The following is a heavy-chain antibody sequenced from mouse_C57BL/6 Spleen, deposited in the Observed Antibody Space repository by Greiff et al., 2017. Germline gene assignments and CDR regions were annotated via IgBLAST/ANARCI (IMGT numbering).Heavy chain of an antibody. CDR2: IYPGDGDT. J-gene: IGHJ1*03. D-gene: IGHD1-1*01. CDR1: GYAFSSYW. Sequence: VQLQQSGAELVQPGASVKISCKASGYAFSSYWMNWVKQRPGKGLEWIGQIYPGDGDTNYNGKFKGKATLTADKASSTAYMQRSSLTAEDSAVYFCAREGDYYGSSYRYFDGGGTGTTVTVSS. CDR3: AREGDYYGSSYRYFDG. V-gene: IGHV1-80*01.